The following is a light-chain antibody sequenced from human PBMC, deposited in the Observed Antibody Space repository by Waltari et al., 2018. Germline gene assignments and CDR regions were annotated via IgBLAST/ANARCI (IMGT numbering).Light chain of an antibody. CDR3: QQYGSSPLT. CDR1: QSVSSSD. V-gene: IGKV3-20*01. Sequence: EIVLTQSPGTLSLSPGERATLSCRASQSVSSSDLAWYQQKPGQAPRRLIYGASSRATVIPDRFSGSGSGTDFTLTISRLEPEDFAVYYCQQYGSSPLTFGGGTKVEIK. J-gene: IGKJ4*01. CDR2: GAS.